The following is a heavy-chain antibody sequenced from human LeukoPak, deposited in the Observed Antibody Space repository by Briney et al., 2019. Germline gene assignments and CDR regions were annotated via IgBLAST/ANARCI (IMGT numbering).Heavy chain of an antibody. D-gene: IGHD6-13*01. J-gene: IGHJ4*02. CDR2: IIPIFGTA. CDR3: ATIRAGYSSSWYGYWDY. V-gene: IGHV1-69*13. Sequence: GASVKVSCKASGGTFSCYAISWVRQAPGQGLEWMGGIIPIFGTANYAQKFQGRVTITADESTSTAYMELSSLRSEDTAVYYCATIRAGYSSSWYGYWDYWGQGTLVTVSS. CDR1: GGTFSCYA.